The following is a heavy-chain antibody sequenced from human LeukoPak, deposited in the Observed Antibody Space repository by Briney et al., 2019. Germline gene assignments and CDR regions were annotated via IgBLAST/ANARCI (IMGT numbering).Heavy chain of an antibody. CDR1: GGSISRSIW. Sequence: SETLSLTCAVSGGSISRSIWWSWVRQPPGKGLEWIGEIYHSGSTNYNPSLKSRVTISVDKSKNQFSLKLSSVTAADTAVYYCARGRVGGTSHFDFWGQGTLVTVSS. CDR3: ARGRVGGTSHFDF. CDR2: IYHSGST. V-gene: IGHV4-4*02. D-gene: IGHD1-26*01. J-gene: IGHJ4*02.